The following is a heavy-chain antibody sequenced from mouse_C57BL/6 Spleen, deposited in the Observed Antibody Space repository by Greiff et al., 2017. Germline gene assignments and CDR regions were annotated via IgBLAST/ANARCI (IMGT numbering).Heavy chain of an antibody. J-gene: IGHJ4*01. CDR2: LWSGGST. V-gene: IGHV2-2*01. CDR3: DKSLLRSWAMDY. Sequence: VKLMESGPGLVQPSQSLSITCTVSGFSLTSYGIHWVRQSPGTGLEWLGVLWSGGSTDYNAAFISILSIIKDTSKSQVCIRMNSLQADDTAIYYCDKSLLRSWAMDYGGQGTSVTVSS. D-gene: IGHD1-2*01. CDR1: GFSLTSYG.